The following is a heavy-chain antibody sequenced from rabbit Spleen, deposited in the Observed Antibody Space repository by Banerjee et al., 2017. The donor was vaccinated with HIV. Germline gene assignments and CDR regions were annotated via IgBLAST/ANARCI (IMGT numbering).Heavy chain of an antibody. CDR1: GFSFSFKDV. V-gene: IGHV1S45*01. D-gene: IGHD2-1*01. J-gene: IGHJ4*01. CDR2: INTVSGTT. Sequence: QQQLVESGGGLVKPGASLTLTCKASGFSFSFKDVMCWVRQAPGKGLEWIGCINTVSGTTVYATWAKGRFTISRTSSTTVALQRTSLTAADTATYFCASGSDTMTLVISGYYLSLWGPGTLVTVS. CDR3: ASGSDTMTLVISGYYLSL.